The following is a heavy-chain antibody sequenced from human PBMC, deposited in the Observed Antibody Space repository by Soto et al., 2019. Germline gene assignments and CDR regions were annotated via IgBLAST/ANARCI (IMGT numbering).Heavy chain of an antibody. V-gene: IGHV3-30-3*01. Sequence: PGGSLRLSCGASGFTFSDYAMHWVRHVPGQGLEWVAVISFDGNIKYDADSVKGRFTISRDNSKNTLFLQMDSLKGEDTAVYSCARAPRRYCTSLSCLGLYGLDVCGQGTAVTVSS. CDR1: GFTFSDYA. CDR3: ARAPRRYCTSLSCLGLYGLDV. CDR2: ISFDGNIK. D-gene: IGHD2-8*01. J-gene: IGHJ6*02.